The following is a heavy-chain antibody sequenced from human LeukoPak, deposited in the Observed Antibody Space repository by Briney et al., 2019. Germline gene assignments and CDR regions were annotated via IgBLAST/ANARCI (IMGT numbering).Heavy chain of an antibody. D-gene: IGHD2-2*02. CDR3: AKEDCSSTSCYIGY. V-gene: IGHV3-30*18. J-gene: IGHJ4*02. CDR1: GLTCSRCG. CDR2: ISYDGSNK. Sequence: SHGLSCSASGLTCSRCGMHWVRQAPVKGLEWVAVISYDGSNKYYADSVKGRFTISRDNSKNTLYLQMNSLRAEDTAVYYCAKEDCSSTSCYIGYWGQGTLVTVSS.